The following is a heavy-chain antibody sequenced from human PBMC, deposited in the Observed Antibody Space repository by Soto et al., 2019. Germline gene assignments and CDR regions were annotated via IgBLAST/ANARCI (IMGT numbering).Heavy chain of an antibody. D-gene: IGHD3-3*01. CDR3: TSSPMYYDFWSGYYFDY. CDR1: GFTFSNAW. Sequence: LRLSCAASGFTFSNAWMSWVRQAPGKGLEWVGRIKSKTDGGTTDYAAPVKGRFTISRDDSKNTLYLQMNSLKTEDTAVYYCTSSPMYYDFWSGYYFDYWGQGTLVTVSS. CDR2: IKSKTDGGTT. V-gene: IGHV3-15*01. J-gene: IGHJ4*02.